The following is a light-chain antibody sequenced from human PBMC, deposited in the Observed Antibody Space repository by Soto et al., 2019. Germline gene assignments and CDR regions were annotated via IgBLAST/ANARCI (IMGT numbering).Light chain of an antibody. CDR3: MQGTHWPWT. V-gene: IGKV2-30*02. CDR2: KVF. CDR1: QSLVHSDGNTY. Sequence: DVVMTQSPLSLPVTLGQPASISCRSSQSLVHSDGNTYLNWFQQRPGQSPRRLIYKVFNRDSGVPDRFSGSGSGTNFTLKISRVEAEDVGVYFCMQGTHWPWTFGRGTKVEIK. J-gene: IGKJ1*01.